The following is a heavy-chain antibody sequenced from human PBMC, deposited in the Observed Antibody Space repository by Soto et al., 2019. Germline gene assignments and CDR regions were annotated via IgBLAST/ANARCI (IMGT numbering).Heavy chain of an antibody. CDR2: INPNSGGT. D-gene: IGHD6-19*01. Sequence: ASVKVSCKASGYTFSGFYMHWVRQAPGQGLEWMGWINPNSGGTKSAERFQGRVTMTRDTSISTAYMELSRLTSDDTAVYYCASAAVTGTAGLDFWGQGTQVTVSS. CDR3: ASAAVTGTAGLDF. CDR1: GYTFSGFY. J-gene: IGHJ4*02. V-gene: IGHV1-2*02.